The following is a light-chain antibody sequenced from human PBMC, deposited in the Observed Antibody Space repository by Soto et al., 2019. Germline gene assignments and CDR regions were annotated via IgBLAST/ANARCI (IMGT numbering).Light chain of an antibody. CDR3: TSHTSYTA. CDR2: EVS. J-gene: IGLJ2*01. Sequence: QSALTQPPSASGSPGQSVTISCTGTSSDVGAHDYVCWYQQHPGKAPKLILYEVSKRPSGVPDRFSGSKSGNTASLTVSGLQAEEEDDYSCTSHTSYTAFGGGTKLT. V-gene: IGLV2-8*01. CDR1: SSDVGAHDY.